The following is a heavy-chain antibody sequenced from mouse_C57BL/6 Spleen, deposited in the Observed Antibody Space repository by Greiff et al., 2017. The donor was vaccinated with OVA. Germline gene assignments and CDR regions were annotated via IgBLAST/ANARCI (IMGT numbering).Heavy chain of an antibody. V-gene: IGHV5-9-1*02. J-gene: IGHJ2*01. D-gene: IGHD4-1*01. CDR2: ISSGGDYI. CDR1: GFTFSSYA. CDR3: TRDLGTGISDY. Sequence: EVKLVESGEGLVKPGGSLKLSCAASGFTFSSYAMSWVRQTPEKRLEWVAYISSGGDYIYYADTVKGRFTISRDNARNTLYLQMSSLKSEDTAMYYCTRDLGTGISDYWGQGTTLTVSS.